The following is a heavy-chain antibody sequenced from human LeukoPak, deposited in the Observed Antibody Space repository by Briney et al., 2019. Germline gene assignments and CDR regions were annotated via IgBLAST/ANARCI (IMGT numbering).Heavy chain of an antibody. V-gene: IGHV3-11*06. CDR3: ARAFNYYYYGMDV. J-gene: IGHJ6*04. Sequence: GWSLRLSCAASGFTFSDYYMSWIRQAPGKRLEWVSYISSSSSYTNYADSVKGRFTISRDNAKNSLYLQMNSLRAEDTAVYYCARAFNYYYYGMDVWGKGTTVTVSS. CDR2: ISSSSSYT. CDR1: GFTFSDYY.